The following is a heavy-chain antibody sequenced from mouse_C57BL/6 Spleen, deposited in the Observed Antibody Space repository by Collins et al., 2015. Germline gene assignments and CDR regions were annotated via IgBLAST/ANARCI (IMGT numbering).Heavy chain of an antibody. J-gene: IGHJ3*01. CDR2: IYPGDGDT. CDR3: AREGNYDYDGGAWFAY. V-gene: IGHV1-80*01. CDR1: GYAFSSYW. Sequence: QVQLQQSGAELVKPGASVKISCKASGYAFSSYWMNWVKQRPGKGLEWIGQIYPGDGDTNHNGKFKGKATLTADKSSSTAYMQLSSLTSEDSAVYFCAREGNYDYDGGAWFAYWGQGTLVTVSA. D-gene: IGHD2-4*01.